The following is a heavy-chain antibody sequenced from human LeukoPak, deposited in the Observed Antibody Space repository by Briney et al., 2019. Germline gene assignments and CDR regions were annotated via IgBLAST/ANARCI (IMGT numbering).Heavy chain of an antibody. Sequence: GGSLRLSCAASGFSFSTYGMHWVRQAPGKGLEWVAVTWHDGNNKNYADPVKGRFTIPRDNSKNTLNLQMSSLRAEDTAVYYCVRDSGRTSGSLFDYWGQGTLVTVSS. J-gene: IGHJ4*02. CDR1: GFSFSTYG. CDR2: TWHDGNNK. D-gene: IGHD3-10*01. CDR3: VRDSGRTSGSLFDY. V-gene: IGHV3-33*01.